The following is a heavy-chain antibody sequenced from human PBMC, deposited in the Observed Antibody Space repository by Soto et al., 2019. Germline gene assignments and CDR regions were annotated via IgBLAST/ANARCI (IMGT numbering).Heavy chain of an antibody. V-gene: IGHV3-9*01. CDR3: AKGSQSSGRNWFDP. Sequence: EVQLVESGGGLVQPGRSLRVSCAASGFTFDDYAMHWVRQAPGKGLEWVSGISWNSGGIGYADSVKGRFTISRDNAKNSLYLQMNSLRPEDTALYYCAKGSQSSGRNWFDPWGQGTLVTVSS. D-gene: IGHD2-15*01. J-gene: IGHJ5*02. CDR2: ISWNSGGI. CDR1: GFTFDDYA.